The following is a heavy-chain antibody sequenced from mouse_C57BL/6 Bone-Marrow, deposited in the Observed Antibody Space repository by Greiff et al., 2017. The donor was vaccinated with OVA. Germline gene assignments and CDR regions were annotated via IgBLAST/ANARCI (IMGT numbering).Heavy chain of an antibody. D-gene: IGHD2-4*01. V-gene: IGHV5-2*01. CDR2: INSDGGST. CDR1: EYEFPSHD. CDR3: ARIYYDYPWYAMDY. J-gene: IGHJ4*01. Sequence: EVQRVESGGGLVQPGESLKLSCESNEYEFPSHDMSWVRKTPEKRLELVAAINSDGGSTYYPDTMERRFIISRDNTKKTLYLQMSSLRSEDTALYYCARIYYDYPWYAMDYWGQGTSVTVSS.